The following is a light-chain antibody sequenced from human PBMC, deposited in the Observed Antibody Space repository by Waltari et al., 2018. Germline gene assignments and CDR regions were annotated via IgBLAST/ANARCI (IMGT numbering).Light chain of an antibody. V-gene: IGLV2-14*01. CDR3: STYTTAAIGV. J-gene: IGLJ3*02. CDR1: SGDIGHYHF. Sequence: QSALTQPASVSGPPGQSITTPSSAASGDIGHYHFVSWYQQKPGRAPTLIVYNVSQRPSAVSNRFCDSKSANAVSLTISGLRAENESGYSFSTYTTAAIGVFGGGTKLTVL. CDR2: NVS.